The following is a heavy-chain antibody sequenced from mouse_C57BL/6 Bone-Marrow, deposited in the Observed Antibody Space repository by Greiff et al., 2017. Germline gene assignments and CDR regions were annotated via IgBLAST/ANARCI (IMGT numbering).Heavy chain of an antibody. CDR2: IKPNNGGT. CDR1: GYTFTDYN. Sequence: VQLKESGPELVKPGASVKIPCKASGYTFTDYNIDWVKQSPGKSLEWIGDIKPNNGGTIYNEKFKGKATLTVDKSSSTAYTELRSLTSEDTAVYYCARWDIDVCVTGTTVTVSS. J-gene: IGHJ1*03. CDR3: ARWDIDV. V-gene: IGHV1-18*01.